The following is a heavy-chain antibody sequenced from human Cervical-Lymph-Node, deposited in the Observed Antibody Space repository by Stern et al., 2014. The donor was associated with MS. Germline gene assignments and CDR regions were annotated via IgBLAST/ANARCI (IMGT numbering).Heavy chain of an antibody. Sequence: VQLVESGGGVVQPGRSLRLSCEASGFIFTNYGMHWVRQAPGQGLDLVAVISDDGSVKYYSASAKGRFAISRDNSKQTVHLQMNSLAPEDTGLYYCAKAKRGYFGHIDFWGQGTLVSVSS. CDR3: AKAKRGYFGHIDF. CDR2: ISDDGSVK. CDR1: GFIFTNYG. V-gene: IGHV3-30*18. J-gene: IGHJ4*02. D-gene: IGHD3-9*01.